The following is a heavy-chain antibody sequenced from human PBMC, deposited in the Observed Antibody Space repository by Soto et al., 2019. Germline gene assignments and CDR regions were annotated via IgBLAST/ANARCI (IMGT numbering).Heavy chain of an antibody. CDR1: GGSISRYY. D-gene: IGHD1-26*01. CDR3: ARRYGGTFDY. J-gene: IGHJ4*02. Sequence: PSETLSLTCTVSGGSISRYYWSWFRQPPGKGLEWIGYIYYSGSTNYTPSLKSRVTISVDTSKNQFSLKLTSVTAADTAVYYCARRYGGTFDYWGQGTLVTVSS. CDR2: IYYSGST. V-gene: IGHV4-59*01.